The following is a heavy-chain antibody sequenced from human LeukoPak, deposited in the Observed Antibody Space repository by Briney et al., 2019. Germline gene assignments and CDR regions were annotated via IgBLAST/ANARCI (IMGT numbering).Heavy chain of an antibody. Sequence: ASVKVSCKASGYTFTSYGISWVRQAPGQGLQWMGWISAYNGNTNYAQKVQGRVAMTTDTSTSTAYMELRSLRSDDTAVYYCARDGGSGSYYTNWCDPWGQGTLVTVSS. J-gene: IGHJ5*02. CDR2: ISAYNGNT. D-gene: IGHD3-10*01. V-gene: IGHV1-18*01. CDR3: ARDGGSGSYYTNWCDP. CDR1: GYTFTSYG.